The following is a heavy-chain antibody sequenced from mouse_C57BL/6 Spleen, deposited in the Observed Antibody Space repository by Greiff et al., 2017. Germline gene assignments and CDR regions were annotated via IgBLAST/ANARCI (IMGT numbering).Heavy chain of an antibody. J-gene: IGHJ3*01. CDR3: AIYDGYSAWFAY. Sequence: QVQLQQPGAELVKPGASVKVSCTASGYTFTSYWMHWVKQRPGQGLEWIGRIHPSDSDTNYNQKFKGKATLTVAKSSSTAYLQLSSLTSEDSAVYYCAIYDGYSAWFAYWGQGTLVTVSA. V-gene: IGHV1-74*01. CDR1: GYTFTSYW. D-gene: IGHD2-3*01. CDR2: IHPSDSDT.